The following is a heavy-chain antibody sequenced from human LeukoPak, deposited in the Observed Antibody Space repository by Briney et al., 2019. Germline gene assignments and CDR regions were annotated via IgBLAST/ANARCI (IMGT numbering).Heavy chain of an antibody. J-gene: IGHJ3*02. D-gene: IGHD5-18*01. Sequence: VASVKVSGKASGYTFSNYGITWVRQAPGQGLEWMGWIYPNTGDTNYEQKFQGRVTMTIDTSTSTAYMEVRSLRSDDTAVYYCARDRVTSHTDAFDIWGQGTMVTVSS. CDR2: IYPNTGDT. CDR3: ARDRVTSHTDAFDI. CDR1: GYTFSNYG. V-gene: IGHV1-18*01.